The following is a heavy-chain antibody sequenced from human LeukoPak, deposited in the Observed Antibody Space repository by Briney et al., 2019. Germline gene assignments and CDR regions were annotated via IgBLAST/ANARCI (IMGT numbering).Heavy chain of an antibody. CDR1: GFTVSSNY. Sequence: GGSLRLSCAASGFTVSSNYMSWVRQAPGKGLEWVSVIYSGGSTYYADSVKGRFTISRDNSKNTLYLQMNSLRAEDTAVYYCAKDPRKSRGIAAAGTENDWFDPWGQGTLVTVSS. J-gene: IGHJ5*02. CDR3: AKDPRKSRGIAAAGTENDWFDP. D-gene: IGHD6-13*01. CDR2: IYSGGST. V-gene: IGHV3-53*05.